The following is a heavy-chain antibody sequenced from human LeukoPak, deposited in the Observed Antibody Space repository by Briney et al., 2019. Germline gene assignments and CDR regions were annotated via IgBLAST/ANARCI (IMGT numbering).Heavy chain of an antibody. CDR1: GYTFTGYY. CDR2: INPNSRGT. Sequence: GASVKVSCKASGYTFTGYYMHWVRQAPGQGLEWMGWINPNSRGTNYAQKFQGRVTMTRDTSISTAYMELSRLRSDDTAVYYCARGPSSGWYFHRAFDIWGQGTMVTVSS. V-gene: IGHV1-2*02. CDR3: ARGPSSGWYFHRAFDI. J-gene: IGHJ3*02. D-gene: IGHD6-19*01.